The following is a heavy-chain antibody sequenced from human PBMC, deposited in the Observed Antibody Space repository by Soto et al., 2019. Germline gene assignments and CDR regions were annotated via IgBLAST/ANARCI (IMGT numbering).Heavy chain of an antibody. CDR1: GFSLSNSRMG. D-gene: IGHD6-19*01. CDR2: IFSNDEK. J-gene: IGHJ4*02. Sequence: SGAMPGKPPKTPTPACTVPGFSLSNSRMGVSWIRQPPGEALEWLAHIFSNDEKSYSTSLKSRLTISKDTSKSQVALTMTNMDPVDTATYYCARIPGVSRQWLVSRVGLPDYWGQGTLVTVSS. CDR3: ARIPGVSRQWLVSRVGLPDY. V-gene: IGHV2-26*01.